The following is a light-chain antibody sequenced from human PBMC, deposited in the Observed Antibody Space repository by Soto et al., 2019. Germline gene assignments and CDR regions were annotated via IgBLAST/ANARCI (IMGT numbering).Light chain of an antibody. Sequence: QSALTQPASVSGSPGQSIAISCTGTNSDVGGYNYVSWYQQHPGKAPELMIYEVSHRPSGVSNRFSGSKSDNTASLTISGLQAEDEDDYYCSSYTTIRTLYVFGTGTKVTVL. CDR1: NSDVGGYNY. V-gene: IGLV2-14*01. J-gene: IGLJ1*01. CDR3: SSYTTIRTLYV. CDR2: EVS.